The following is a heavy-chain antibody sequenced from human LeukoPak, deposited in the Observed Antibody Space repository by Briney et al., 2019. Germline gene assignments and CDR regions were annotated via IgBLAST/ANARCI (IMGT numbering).Heavy chain of an antibody. J-gene: IGHJ4*02. Sequence: SETLSLTCTVSGGSFSSSSYYWGWIRQPPGKGLEWIGSIYYSGSTYYNPSLKSRVTISVGTSKNQLSLKLSSVTAADTALYYCASMHTGSFLFDFWGQGTLVTVSS. CDR1: GGSFSSSSYY. CDR3: ASMHTGSFLFDF. D-gene: IGHD1-26*01. CDR2: IYYSGST. V-gene: IGHV4-39*01.